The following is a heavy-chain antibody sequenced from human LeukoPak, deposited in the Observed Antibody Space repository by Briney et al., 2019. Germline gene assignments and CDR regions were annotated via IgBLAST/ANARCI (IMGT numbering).Heavy chain of an antibody. V-gene: IGHV1-46*01. CDR2: INPSGGST. CDR1: GYTFTSYY. D-gene: IGHD1-20*01. J-gene: IGHJ5*02. CDR3: ARDNWNWFDP. Sequence: ASVKVSCKASGYTFTSYYMHWVRQAPGQGLEWMGIINPSGGSTSYAQKFQGRVTMTRDTSISTAYMELSRLRSDDTAVYYCARDNWNWFDPWGQGTLVTVSS.